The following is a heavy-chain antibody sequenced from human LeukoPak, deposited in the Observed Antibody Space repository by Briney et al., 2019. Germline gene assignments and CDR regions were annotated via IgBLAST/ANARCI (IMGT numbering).Heavy chain of an antibody. CDR1: GGSFSGDY. Sequence: SETLSLTCAVYGGSFSGDYWSWSRQPPGKGLEWIGEINHSGSTNYNPSLKSRVTISVDTSKNQFSLKLSSVTAADTAVYYCARDGPPRPLGYWGQGTLVTVSS. V-gene: IGHV4-34*01. CDR2: INHSGST. CDR3: ARDGPPRPLGY. J-gene: IGHJ4*02.